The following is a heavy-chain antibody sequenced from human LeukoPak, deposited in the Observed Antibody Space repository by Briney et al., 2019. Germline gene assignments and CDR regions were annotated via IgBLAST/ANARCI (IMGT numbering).Heavy chain of an antibody. Sequence: GGSLRLSCVASGFSFSYVWMTWVRQAPGKGLEWVSAISGSGGSTYYADSVKGRFTISRDNSKNTLYLQMNSLRAEDTAVYYCAKDRGFGEPYYYYGMDVWGQGTTVTVSS. D-gene: IGHD3-10*01. CDR2: ISGSGGST. J-gene: IGHJ6*02. V-gene: IGHV3-23*01. CDR1: GFSFSYV. CDR3: AKDRGFGEPYYYYGMDV.